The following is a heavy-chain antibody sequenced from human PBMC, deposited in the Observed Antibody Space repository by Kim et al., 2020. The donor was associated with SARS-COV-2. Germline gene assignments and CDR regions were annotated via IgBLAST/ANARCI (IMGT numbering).Heavy chain of an antibody. CDR3: ARVNIRDDAFDI. V-gene: IGHV3-33*05. D-gene: IGHD3-3*02. J-gene: IGHJ3*02. Sequence: GGSLRLSCAASGFTFSSYGMHWVRQAPGKGLEWVAVISYDGSNKYYADSVKGRFTISRDNSKNTLYLQMNSLRAEDTAVYYCARVNIRDDAFDIWGQGTMVTVSS. CDR2: ISYDGSNK. CDR1: GFTFSSYG.